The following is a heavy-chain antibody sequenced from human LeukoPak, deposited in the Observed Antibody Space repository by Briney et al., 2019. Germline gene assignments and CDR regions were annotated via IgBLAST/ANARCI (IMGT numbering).Heavy chain of an antibody. J-gene: IGHJ5*02. CDR3: ARESPTYDFWSGLSPRSNWFDP. V-gene: IGHV1-2*02. Sequence: EASVKVSCKTSGYTFTGYYMHWVRQAPGQGLEWMGWINPNSGGTNYAQKFQGRVTMTRDTSISTAYMELSRLRSDDTAVYYCARESPTYDFWSGLSPRSNWFDPWGQGTLVTVSS. CDR2: INPNSGGT. CDR1: GYTFTGYY. D-gene: IGHD3-3*01.